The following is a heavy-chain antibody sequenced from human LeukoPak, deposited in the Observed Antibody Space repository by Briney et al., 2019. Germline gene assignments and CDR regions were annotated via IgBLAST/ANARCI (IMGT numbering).Heavy chain of an antibody. CDR1: GGSFSGYY. CDR3: ARDFRYYDILTGYLNDYFDY. J-gene: IGHJ4*02. D-gene: IGHD3-9*01. Sequence: SETLSLTCAVYGGSFSGYYWSWIRQPPGKGLEWIGYIYYSGSTNYNPSLKSRVTISVDTSKNQFSLKLSSVTAADTAVYYCARDFRYYDILTGYLNDYFDYWGQGTLVTVSS. CDR2: IYYSGST. V-gene: IGHV4-59*01.